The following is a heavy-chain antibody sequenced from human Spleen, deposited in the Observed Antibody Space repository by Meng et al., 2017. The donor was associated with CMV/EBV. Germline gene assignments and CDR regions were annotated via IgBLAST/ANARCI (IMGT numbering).Heavy chain of an antibody. CDR1: GFTFSSYG. Sequence: LSLTCAASGFTFSSYGMHWVRQAQGKGLEWVAVIWYDGSYKYYADSVKGRFTISRDNSKSTLFLQMNSLRAEDTAVYYCARNEYSSSTFDPWGQGTLVTVSS. CDR2: IWYDGSYK. J-gene: IGHJ5*02. CDR3: ARNEYSSSTFDP. V-gene: IGHV3-33*01. D-gene: IGHD6-6*01.